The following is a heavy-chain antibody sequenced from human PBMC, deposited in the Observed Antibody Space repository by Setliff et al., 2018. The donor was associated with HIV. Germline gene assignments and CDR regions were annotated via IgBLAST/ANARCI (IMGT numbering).Heavy chain of an antibody. D-gene: IGHD2-15*01. Sequence: SETLSLTCTVSGGSISSGGYYWNWIRQHPGKGLEWIGYIYYSGSTYYNPSLKSRVTISVDTSKNQFSLKLSSVTAADTAVYYCATSPAGEILGSRPFYFDYWGQGTLVTVSS. V-gene: IGHV4-31*03. CDR2: IYYSGST. CDR3: ATSPAGEILGSRPFYFDY. CDR1: GGSISSGGYY. J-gene: IGHJ4*02.